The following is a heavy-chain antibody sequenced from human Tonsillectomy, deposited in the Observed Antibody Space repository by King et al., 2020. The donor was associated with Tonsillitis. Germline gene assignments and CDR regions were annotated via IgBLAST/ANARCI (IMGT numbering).Heavy chain of an antibody. CDR1: GGSFSGYY. D-gene: IGHD3-22*01. CDR3: ARGEEYYYDSSGYYPSYYGMDV. V-gene: IGHV4-34*01. CDR2: INHSGST. Sequence: VQLQQWGAGLLKPSETLSLTCAVYGGSFSGYYWSWIRQPPGKGLEWIGEINHSGSTNYNPSLKSRVTISVDTSKNQFSLKLSSVTAADTAVYYFARGEEYYYDSSGYYPSYYGMDVWGQGTTVTVS. J-gene: IGHJ6*02.